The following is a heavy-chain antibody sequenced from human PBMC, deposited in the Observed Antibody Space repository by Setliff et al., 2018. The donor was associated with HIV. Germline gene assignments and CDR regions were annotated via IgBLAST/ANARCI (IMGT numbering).Heavy chain of an antibody. V-gene: IGHV4-39*01. D-gene: IGHD2-2*01. J-gene: IGHJ4*02. Sequence: SETLSLTCTVSGGSISSNNYYWGWIRQPPGKGLEWIASIYYSGSTYYNPSLKSRITISVDTSKNQFSLRLSSVTAADTAVYYCARQGLVLVPASIDWRLPPSPIDYWCPGALVTVSS. CDR3: ARQGLVLVPASIDWRLPPSPIDY. CDR1: GGSISSNNYY. CDR2: IYYSGST.